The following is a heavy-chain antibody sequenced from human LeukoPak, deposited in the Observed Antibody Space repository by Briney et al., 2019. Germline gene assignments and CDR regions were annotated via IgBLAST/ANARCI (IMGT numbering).Heavy chain of an antibody. CDR1: GFTYNNHA. CDR2: ISANGANT. Sequence: GGSLRLSCVASGFTYNNHAMSWVRQAPGKGLEWVSGISANGANTYYTDSVRGRFTISRDNSKNTVYLQMSSLSAEDTAVYYCAKDQGFSYYYLDYWGQGILVTVSS. CDR3: AKDQGFSYYYLDY. D-gene: IGHD5-18*01. V-gene: IGHV3-23*01. J-gene: IGHJ4*02.